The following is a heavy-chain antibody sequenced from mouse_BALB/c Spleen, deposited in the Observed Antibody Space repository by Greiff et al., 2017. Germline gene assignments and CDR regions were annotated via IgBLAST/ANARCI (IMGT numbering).Heavy chain of an antibody. J-gene: IGHJ3*01. Sequence: VQLQQSGAELARPGASVNMSCKASGYTFTSYTMHWVKQRPGQGLEWIGYINPSSGYTNYNQKFKDKATLTAAKSSSTAYMQLSSLTSEDSAVYYCARLGKNFTTAKAWFAYWGQGTLVTVSA. V-gene: IGHV1-4*01. D-gene: IGHD1-2*01. CDR2: INPSSGYT. CDR1: GYTFTSYT. CDR3: ARLGKNFTTAKAWFAY.